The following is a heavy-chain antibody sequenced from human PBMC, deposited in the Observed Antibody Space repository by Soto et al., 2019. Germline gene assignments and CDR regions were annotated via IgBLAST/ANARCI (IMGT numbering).Heavy chain of an antibody. J-gene: IGHJ3*02. V-gene: IGHV1-18*01. CDR2: ISAYKSHT. Sequence: ASVKVSCNASGYIFTNFAISWVRQAPGQGLEWKGWISAYKSHTNYAHKLQDKVTITTDTSTSTPYNEMRSLRSDDTSIYYYTRDPLSSGLLKGPFDIWGPGTMVTVSS. CDR3: TRDPLSSGLLKGPFDI. CDR1: GYIFTNFA. D-gene: IGHD6-25*01.